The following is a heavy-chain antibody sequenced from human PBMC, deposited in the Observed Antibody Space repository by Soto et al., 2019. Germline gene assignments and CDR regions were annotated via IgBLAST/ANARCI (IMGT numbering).Heavy chain of an antibody. D-gene: IGHD5-12*01. CDR1: GFTFSSYS. CDR3: ARGIWNSGYELDYYYYGMDV. V-gene: IGHV3-48*02. CDR2: ISSSSSTI. Sequence: GGSLRLSCAASGFTFSSYSMNWVRQAPGKGLEWVSYISSSSSTIYYADSVKGRFTISRDNAKNSLYLQMNSLRDEDTAVYYCARGIWNSGYELDYYYYGMDVWGQGTTVTVSS. J-gene: IGHJ6*02.